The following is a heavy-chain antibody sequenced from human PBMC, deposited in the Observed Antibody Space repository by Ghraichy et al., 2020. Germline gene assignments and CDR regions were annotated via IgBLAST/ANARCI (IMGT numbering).Heavy chain of an antibody. CDR1: GYTFTGYY. Sequence: ASVKVSCKASGYTFTGYYMHWVRQAPGQGLEWMGWINPNSGGTNYAQKFQGRVTMTRDTSISTAYMELSRLRSDDTAVYYCARGPRIMITFGGDRPDYWGQGTLVTVSS. D-gene: IGHD3-16*01. V-gene: IGHV1-2*02. J-gene: IGHJ4*02. CDR3: ARGPRIMITFGGDRPDY. CDR2: INPNSGGT.